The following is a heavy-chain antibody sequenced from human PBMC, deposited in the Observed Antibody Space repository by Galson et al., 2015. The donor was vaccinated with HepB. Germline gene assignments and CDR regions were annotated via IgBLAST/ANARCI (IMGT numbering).Heavy chain of an antibody. D-gene: IGHD3-10*01. CDR3: ARVDVLLWFGERRDYYYGMDV. V-gene: IGHV1-18*04. Sequence: SVKVSCKASGYTFTSYGISWVRQAPGQGLEWMGWISAYNGNTNYAQKLQGRVTMTTDTSTSTAYMELRSLRSDDTAVYYCARVDVLLWFGERRDYYYGMDVWGQGTTVTVSS. J-gene: IGHJ6*02. CDR1: GYTFTSYG. CDR2: ISAYNGNT.